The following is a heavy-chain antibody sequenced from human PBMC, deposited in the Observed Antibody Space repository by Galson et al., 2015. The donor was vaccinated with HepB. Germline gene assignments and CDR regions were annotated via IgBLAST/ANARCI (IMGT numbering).Heavy chain of an antibody. Sequence: SLRLSCAASGFNISPYAVHWVRQAPGKGPEWVALISHDGSIRDYADSVKGRFTVSRDNSKNMLFLHMNGLRTDDTAVYYCAREGYYYDSTGRDWFDPWGQGTLVTVSS. J-gene: IGHJ5*02. CDR3: AREGYYYDSTGRDWFDP. CDR2: ISHDGSIR. CDR1: GFNISPYA. V-gene: IGHV3-30*04. D-gene: IGHD3-16*01.